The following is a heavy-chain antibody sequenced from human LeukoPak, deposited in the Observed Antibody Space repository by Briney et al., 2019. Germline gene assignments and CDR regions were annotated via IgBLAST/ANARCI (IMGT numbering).Heavy chain of an antibody. D-gene: IGHD4-17*01. V-gene: IGHV3-69-1*01. CDR1: GYPINNAYY. CDR2: ISSSSYI. CDR3: ARDYGDHDVFDY. Sequence: ETLSLTCGVSGYPINNAYYWVWVRQAPGKGLEWVSSISSSSYIYYADSVKGRFTISRDNAKNSLYLQMNSLRAEDTAVYYCARDYGDHDVFDYWGQGTLVTVSS. J-gene: IGHJ4*02.